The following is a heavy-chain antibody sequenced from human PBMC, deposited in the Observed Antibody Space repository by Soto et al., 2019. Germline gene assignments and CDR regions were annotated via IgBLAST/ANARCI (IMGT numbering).Heavy chain of an antibody. J-gene: IGHJ4*02. CDR1: GFGFSDHY. D-gene: IGHD6-19*01. CDR2: ISRGGNTI. V-gene: IGHV3-11*01. Sequence: PGGSLRLSCAASGFGFSDHYMSWIRQGPGKGLEWLSYISRGGNTIYYADSVKGRFTISRDNAKNSLFLQMSNLRAEDTAIYYCARTSTAVPGTYDSWGQGTLVTVPS. CDR3: ARTSTAVPGTYDS.